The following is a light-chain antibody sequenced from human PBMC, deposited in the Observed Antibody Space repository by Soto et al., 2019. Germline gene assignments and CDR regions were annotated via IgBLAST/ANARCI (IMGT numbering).Light chain of an antibody. Sequence: EIVMTQSPATLSVSPGGRATLSCRASQSVSSNLAWFQQKPGQAPRLLIYGASTRATGVPARFSGSGSGTVFTLTISSLQSEDFAVYYCQQYNDWPGGTFGQGTKLGIK. CDR3: QQYNDWPGGT. J-gene: IGKJ2*01. CDR1: QSVSSN. CDR2: GAS. V-gene: IGKV3-15*01.